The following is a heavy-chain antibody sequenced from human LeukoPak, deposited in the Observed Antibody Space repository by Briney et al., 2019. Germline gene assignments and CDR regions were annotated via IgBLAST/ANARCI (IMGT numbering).Heavy chain of an antibody. CDR2: INHSGST. Sequence: SETLSLTCAVYGGSFSGYYWSWIRQPPGKGLEWIGEINHSGSTNYNPSLKSRVTISVDTSKNQFSLKLSSVTAADTAVYFAAAGRAGYYYYYMGVWGKGTTVTVSS. D-gene: IGHD6-13*01. V-gene: IGHV4-34*01. J-gene: IGHJ6*03. CDR3: AAGRAGYYYYYMGV. CDR1: GGSFSGYY.